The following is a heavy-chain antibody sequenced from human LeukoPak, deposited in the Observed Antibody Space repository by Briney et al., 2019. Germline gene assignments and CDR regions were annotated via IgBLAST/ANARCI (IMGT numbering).Heavy chain of an antibody. CDR1: GFSRSTSGMR. J-gene: IGHJ4*02. D-gene: IGHD5-18*01. V-gene: IGHV2-70*04. Sequence: SGPALVKPTQTLTLTCTFSGFSRSTSGMRVSWIRQPPGKALEWLARIDWDDDKFYSTSLKTRLTISQDTSKNQVVLTMTNMDPVDTATYYCARYRYGGFDYWGQGTLVTVSS. CDR3: ARYRYGGFDY. CDR2: IDWDDDK.